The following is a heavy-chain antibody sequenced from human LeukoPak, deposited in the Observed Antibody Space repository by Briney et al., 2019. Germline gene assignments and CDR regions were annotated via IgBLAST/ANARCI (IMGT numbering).Heavy chain of an antibody. CDR1: GXSISNYY. V-gene: IGHV4-59*01. Sequence: SETLSLTCTVSGXSISNYYWNWIRQPPGKGLEWIGFISSSGSTNYNPALKSRVTISVDTSKNQFSLKLSSVTAADTAVYYCARDRNRIGFDPWGQGTLVTVSS. J-gene: IGHJ5*02. D-gene: IGHD1-14*01. CDR2: ISSSGST. CDR3: ARDRNRIGFDP.